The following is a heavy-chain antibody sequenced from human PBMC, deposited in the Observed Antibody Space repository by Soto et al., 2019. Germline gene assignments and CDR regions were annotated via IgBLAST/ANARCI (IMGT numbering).Heavy chain of an antibody. CDR3: ARATRITIFGVVTGGPFDI. CDR2: IYYSGST. V-gene: IGHV4-31*03. CDR1: GVTIRSGGYY. Sequence: PSETLSLTSTVSGVTIRSGGYYWSWIRQHPGKGLEWIGYIYYSGSTYYNPSLKSRVTISVDTSKNQFSLKLSSVTAADTAVYYCARATRITIFGVVTGGPFDIWGQGTMVTVSS. D-gene: IGHD3-3*01. J-gene: IGHJ3*02.